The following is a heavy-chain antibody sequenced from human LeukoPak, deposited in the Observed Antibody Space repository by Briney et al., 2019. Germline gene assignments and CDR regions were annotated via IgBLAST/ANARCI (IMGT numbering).Heavy chain of an antibody. CDR1: GFTFSSYE. CDR3: ARVTSGGHYY. V-gene: IGHV3-48*03. D-gene: IGHD2-15*01. Sequence: GGSLRLSCAASGFTFSSYEMNWVRQAPGKGLEWVSYISSSGSTIYYADSVKGRFTISRDSAKNSLYLQMNTLRAEDTSVYYCARVTSGGHYYWGQGTLVTVSS. CDR2: ISSSGSTI. J-gene: IGHJ4*02.